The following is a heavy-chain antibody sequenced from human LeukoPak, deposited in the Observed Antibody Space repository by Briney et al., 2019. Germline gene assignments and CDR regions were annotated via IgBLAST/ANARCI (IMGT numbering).Heavy chain of an antibody. CDR2: IYYSGST. J-gene: IGHJ4*02. CDR3: ARLSYGDYLGLDY. V-gene: IGHV4-39*01. Sequence: SETLSLTCTVSGGSISSSSYYWGWIRQPPGKGLEWIGSIYYSGSTYYNPSLKSRVTISVDKSKNQFSLKLSSVTAADTAVYYCARLSYGDYLGLDYWGQGTLVTVSS. CDR1: GGSISSSSYY. D-gene: IGHD4-17*01.